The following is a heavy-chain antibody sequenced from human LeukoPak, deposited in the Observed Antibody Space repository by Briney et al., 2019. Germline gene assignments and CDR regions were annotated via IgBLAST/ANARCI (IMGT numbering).Heavy chain of an antibody. D-gene: IGHD3-3*01. CDR2: IIPIFGTA. CDR1: GGTFSSYA. Sequence: SVKVSCKTSGGTFSSYAISWVRQAPGQGLEWMGGIIPIFGTANYAQKFQGRVTITADESTSTVYMELSSLRPEDTAVYNCARGGRFLEWSGFDYYYYYMDAWGKGTTVTVSS. V-gene: IGHV1-69*13. CDR3: ARGGRFLEWSGFDYYYYYMDA. J-gene: IGHJ6*03.